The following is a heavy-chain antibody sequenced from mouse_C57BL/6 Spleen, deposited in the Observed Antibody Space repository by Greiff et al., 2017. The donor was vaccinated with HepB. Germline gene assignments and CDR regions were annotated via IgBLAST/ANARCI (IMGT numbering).Heavy chain of an antibody. CDR2: IRSKSNNYAT. D-gene: IGHD2-4*01. V-gene: IGHV10-1*01. Sequence: EVKLMESGGGLVQPKGSLKLSCAASGFSFNTYAMNWVRQAPGKGLEWVARIRSKSNNYATYYADSVKDRFTISRDDSESMLYLQMNNLKTEDTAMYYCVRGYDYDAGFAYWGQGTLVTVSA. CDR3: VRGYDYDAGFAY. CDR1: GFSFNTYA. J-gene: IGHJ3*01.